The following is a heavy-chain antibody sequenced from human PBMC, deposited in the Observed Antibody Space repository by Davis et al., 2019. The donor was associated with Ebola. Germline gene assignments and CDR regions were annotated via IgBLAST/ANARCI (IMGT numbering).Heavy chain of an antibody. CDR1: GASMNRFH. J-gene: IGHJ4*02. CDR3: ARGVKNQYDSSGQFDS. CDR2: ISSTGDT. Sequence: PSETLSLTCAVSGASMNRFHWSWIRQLPGKGLEWIGYISSTGDTNYNPSLKTRVTISVEPSMSQFSLTLSSVTAADTAVYYCARGVKNQYDSSGQFDSWGQGTLVTVSS. V-gene: IGHV4-59*01. D-gene: IGHD3-22*01.